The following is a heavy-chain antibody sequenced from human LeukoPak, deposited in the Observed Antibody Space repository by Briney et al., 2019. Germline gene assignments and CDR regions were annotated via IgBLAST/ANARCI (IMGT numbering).Heavy chain of an antibody. CDR3: ARHAADSSGLYNYYGMDV. CDR1: GGSISAYY. V-gene: IGHV4-39*01. J-gene: IGHJ6*02. Sequence: SETLSLTCTVSGGSISAYYWGWIRQPPGKGLEWIGSIYYSGSTYFNPSLKSRVTISVDTSKNQFSLKLSSVTAADTAVYYCARHAADSSGLYNYYGMDVWGQGTTVTVSS. D-gene: IGHD3-22*01. CDR2: IYYSGST.